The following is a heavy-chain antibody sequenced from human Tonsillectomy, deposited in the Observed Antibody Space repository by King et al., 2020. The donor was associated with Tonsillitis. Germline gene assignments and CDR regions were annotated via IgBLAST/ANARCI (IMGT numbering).Heavy chain of an antibody. V-gene: IGHV4-39*01. Sequence: QLQESGPGLVKPSETLSLTCTVSGGSISSSSYYWGWIRQPPGKGLEWIGSIYYSGSTYYNPSLKSRVTISVDTSKNQFSLKLSSVTAADTAVYYCARHKPTYYYDSSGYPEMLDPWGQGTLVTVSS. CDR3: ARHKPTYYYDSSGYPEMLDP. CDR2: IYYSGST. D-gene: IGHD3-22*01. J-gene: IGHJ5*02. CDR1: GGSISSSSYY.